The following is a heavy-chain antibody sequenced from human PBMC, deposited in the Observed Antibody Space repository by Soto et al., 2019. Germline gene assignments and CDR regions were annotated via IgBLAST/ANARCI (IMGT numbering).Heavy chain of an antibody. V-gene: IGHV1-69*13. CDR1: GGTFSSYA. CDR3: ASGRFLEWFPLEYYYYGMAV. Sequence: SVKVSCKASGGTFSSYAISWVRQAPGQGLEWMGGIIPIFGTANYAQKFQGRVTITADESTSTAYMELRSLRSEDTAVYYCASGRFLEWFPLEYYYYGMAVWGKGTTVTVSS. CDR2: IIPIFGTA. D-gene: IGHD3-3*01. J-gene: IGHJ6*04.